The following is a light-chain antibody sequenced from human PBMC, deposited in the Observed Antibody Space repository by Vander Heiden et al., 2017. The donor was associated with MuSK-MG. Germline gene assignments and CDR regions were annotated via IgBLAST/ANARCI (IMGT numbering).Light chain of an antibody. Sequence: QPPRLLIYDTSYRATGIPARFSASGSGTDFTLTISSLGPEDFAVYYGQHRGTFGPGTKVDVK. CDR3: QHRGT. V-gene: IGKV3-11*01. CDR2: DTS. J-gene: IGKJ3*01.